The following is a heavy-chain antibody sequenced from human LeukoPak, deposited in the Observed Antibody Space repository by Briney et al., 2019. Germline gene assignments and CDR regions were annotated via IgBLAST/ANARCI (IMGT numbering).Heavy chain of an antibody. Sequence: SETLSLTCAVYGGSFSGYYWSWIRQPPGKGLEWIGEINHSGSTNYNPSLKSRVTISVDTSKNQFSLKLSSVTAADTAVYYCARGVRYYDSSGYSYYYYYMDVWGKGTTVTVSS. CDR3: ARGVRYYDSSGYSYYYYYMDV. D-gene: IGHD3-22*01. CDR2: INHSGST. J-gene: IGHJ6*03. CDR1: GGSFSGYY. V-gene: IGHV4-34*01.